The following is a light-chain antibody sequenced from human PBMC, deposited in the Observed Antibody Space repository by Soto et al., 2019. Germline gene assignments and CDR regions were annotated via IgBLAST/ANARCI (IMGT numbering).Light chain of an antibody. CDR3: QQYESFPMT. J-gene: IGKJ5*01. Sequence: IQMTQSPSSLSASVGDRVTITCRASPGIRNDLGWYQQKPGKAPKLLIYDASNMETGVPSRFTGSGSGTDFTFTISSLQPEDIATYYCQQYESFPMTFGQGTRLEI. CDR2: DAS. V-gene: IGKV1-33*01. CDR1: PGIRND.